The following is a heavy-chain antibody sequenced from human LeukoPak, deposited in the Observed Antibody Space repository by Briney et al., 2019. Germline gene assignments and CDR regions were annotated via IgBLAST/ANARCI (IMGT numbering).Heavy chain of an antibody. Sequence: GASVKVSCKTSGYTFTAYYLHWVRQAPGQGLEWMGRINPNSGGTNYAQKFQGRVTMTRDTSISTAYMELSRLRSDDTAVYYCARATDYYFDYWGQGTLVTVSS. CDR3: ARATDYYFDY. D-gene: IGHD3/OR15-3a*01. CDR2: INPNSGGT. V-gene: IGHV1-2*06. J-gene: IGHJ4*02. CDR1: GYTFTAYY.